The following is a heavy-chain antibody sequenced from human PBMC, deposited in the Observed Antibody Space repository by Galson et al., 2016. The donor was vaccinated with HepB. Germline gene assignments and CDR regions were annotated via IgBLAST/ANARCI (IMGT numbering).Heavy chain of an antibody. Sequence: SLRLSCAASGFTLSNSAMSWVRQAPGKGLEWVSVIYSGGSTYYADSVKGRFTISRDNAKNSLYLQMNSLRAEDTAVYYCARDNWDDAGCSVDHWGQGTLVTVSS. CDR2: IYSGGST. CDR3: ARDNWDDAGCSVDH. D-gene: IGHD1-20*01. J-gene: IGHJ4*02. CDR1: GFTLSNSA. V-gene: IGHV3-66*01.